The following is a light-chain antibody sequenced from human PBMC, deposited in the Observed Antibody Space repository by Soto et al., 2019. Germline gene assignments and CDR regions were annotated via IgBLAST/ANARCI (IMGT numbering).Light chain of an antibody. V-gene: IGKV3-11*01. CDR3: QQRNYWQVT. J-gene: IGKJ5*01. CDR2: DIS. Sequence: EIVMTQSPATLAVSPGERATLSCRASQSISSFLAWYQQKPGQAPRLLIYDISNRATGITARFSGSGSGTDFTLTISSLEPEDFAVYYCQQRNYWQVTFGPGTRLEIK. CDR1: QSISSF.